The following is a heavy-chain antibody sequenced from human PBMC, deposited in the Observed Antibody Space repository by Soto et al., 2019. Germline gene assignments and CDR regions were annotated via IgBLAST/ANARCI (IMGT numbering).Heavy chain of an antibody. J-gene: IGHJ6*02. D-gene: IGHD2-2*01. CDR2: IYSGGNT. CDR3: ARGASIAVVPDLDV. V-gene: IGHV3-66*01. Sequence: EVQLVESGGGLVQPGGSLRLSCAASGFTVSNNYMSWVRQAPGKGLAWVAVIYSGGNTYYADSVKGRFTISRDNSKNMLYLQMNNLRVEDTAVYYCARGASIAVVPDLDVWGQGTTVTVSS. CDR1: GFTVSNNY.